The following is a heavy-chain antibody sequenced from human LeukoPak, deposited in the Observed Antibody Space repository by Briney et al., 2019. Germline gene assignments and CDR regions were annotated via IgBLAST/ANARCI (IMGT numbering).Heavy chain of an antibody. J-gene: IGHJ4*02. V-gene: IGHV3-30*01. CDR1: GFTLSSYA. CDR2: ISKDGSDE. D-gene: IGHD3-10*01. CDR3: AREAYYGSGRSRQPSPV. Sequence: PGTSLRLSCAASGFTLSSYAMYWVRQAPGKGLEWVALISKDGSDEDHADSVKGRFTISRDNSKDTLYLQMISLRIEDTAVYYCAREAYYGSGRSRQPSPVWGQGTLVTVSS.